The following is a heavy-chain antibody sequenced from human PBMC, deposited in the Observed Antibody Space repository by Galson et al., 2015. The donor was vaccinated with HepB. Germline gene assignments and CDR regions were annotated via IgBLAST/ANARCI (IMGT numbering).Heavy chain of an antibody. V-gene: IGHV3-23*01. J-gene: IGHJ4*02. CDR2: ISGSGGST. CDR1: GFTFSSYA. D-gene: IGHD6-19*01. CDR3: AKNSGPKKYYFDY. Sequence: SLRLSCAASGFTFSSYAMSWVRQAPGKGLEWVSAISGSGGSTYYADSVRGRFTISRDNSKNTLYLQMNSLRAEDTAVYYCAKNSGPKKYYFDYWGQGTLVTVSS.